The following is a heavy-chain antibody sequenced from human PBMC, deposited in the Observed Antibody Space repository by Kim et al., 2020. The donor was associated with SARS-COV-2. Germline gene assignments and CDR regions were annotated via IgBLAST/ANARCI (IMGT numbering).Heavy chain of an antibody. CDR2: INWNGGST. J-gene: IGHJ6*02. D-gene: IGHD6-6*01. Sequence: GGSLRLSCAASGFTFDDYGMSWVRQAPGKGLEWVSGINWNGGSTGYADSVKGRFTISRDNAKNSLYLQMNSLRAEDTALYHCARDAYSSSSFPYYGMDVWGQGTTVTVSS. CDR3: ARDAYSSSSFPYYGMDV. V-gene: IGHV3-20*01. CDR1: GFTFDDYG.